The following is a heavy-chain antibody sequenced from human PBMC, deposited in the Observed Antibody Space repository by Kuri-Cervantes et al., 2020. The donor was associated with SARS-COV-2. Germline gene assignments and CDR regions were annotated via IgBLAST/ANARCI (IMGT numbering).Heavy chain of an antibody. CDR3: ARASTSVYGVLIALFSSNAFDV. V-gene: IGHV4-34*01. D-gene: IGHD2-21*01. J-gene: IGHJ3*01. Sequence: SETLSLTCAVYGGSFSNFYWSWIRQSPGKGPEWIGELDHSGKANYNPSLKSRVTISVDKSKNQFSLKVTSMAAADTAVYYCARASTSVYGVLIALFSSNAFDVWGQGTMVTVSS. CDR2: LDHSGKA. CDR1: GGSFSNFY.